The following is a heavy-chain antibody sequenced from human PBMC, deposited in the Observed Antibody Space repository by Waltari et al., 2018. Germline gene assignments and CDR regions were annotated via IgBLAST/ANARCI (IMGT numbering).Heavy chain of an antibody. Sequence: QVQLQESGPGLVKPSETLSLTCSVSGGPISTYYWSWIRQPPGKGLEWIGYMYYTESTNHSPSLKSRVTMSVDTSKNLLSLKLSSVTAADTAIYYCASSYSSSWHDYYYYGMDVWGQGTTVTVSS. CDR2: MYYTEST. CDR1: GGPISTYY. CDR3: ASSYSSSWHDYYYYGMDV. V-gene: IGHV4-59*01. J-gene: IGHJ6*02. D-gene: IGHD6-13*01.